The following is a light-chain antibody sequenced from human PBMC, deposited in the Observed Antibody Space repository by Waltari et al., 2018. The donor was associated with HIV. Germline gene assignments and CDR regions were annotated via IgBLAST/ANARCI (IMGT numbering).Light chain of an antibody. V-gene: IGLV1-47*01. Sequence: QSVLTQPPSASGTPGQRVTTSCSGSSSNIGSNYVYWYQQLPGTAPKPLIYRNNQRPSGVPDRFSGSKSGTSASLAISGLRSEDEADYYCAAWDDSLSGQVFGGGTKLTVL. CDR2: RNN. J-gene: IGLJ3*02. CDR3: AAWDDSLSGQV. CDR1: SSNIGSNY.